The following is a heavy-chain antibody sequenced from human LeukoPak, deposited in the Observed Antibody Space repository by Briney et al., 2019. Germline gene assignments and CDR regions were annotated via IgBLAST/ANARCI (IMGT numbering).Heavy chain of an antibody. CDR2: ISAYNGNT. Sequence: ASVKVSCKASGYTFTSYGISWVRQAPGQGLEWMGWISAYNGNTNYAQKLQGRVTMTRDTSISTAYMELSRLRSDDTAVYYCARDYGSGSYGYYYYMDVWGKGTTVTVSS. CDR1: GYTFTSYG. J-gene: IGHJ6*03. CDR3: ARDYGSGSYGYYYYMDV. V-gene: IGHV1-18*01. D-gene: IGHD3-10*01.